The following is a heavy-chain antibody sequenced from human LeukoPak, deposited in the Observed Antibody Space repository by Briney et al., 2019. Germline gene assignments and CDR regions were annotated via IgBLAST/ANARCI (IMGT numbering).Heavy chain of an antibody. J-gene: IGHJ4*02. CDR3: ARQGSLGDYVGY. CDR1: GYSISSGYY. Sequence: PSETLSLTCAVSGYSISSGYYWDWIRQTPGKGLEWIGRIYHSGNTYHNASLKSRVTISVDTSKNQFSLKLTSVTAADTAVFYCARQGSLGDYVGYWGQGTLVTVSS. V-gene: IGHV4-38-2*01. D-gene: IGHD3-16*01. CDR2: IYHSGNT.